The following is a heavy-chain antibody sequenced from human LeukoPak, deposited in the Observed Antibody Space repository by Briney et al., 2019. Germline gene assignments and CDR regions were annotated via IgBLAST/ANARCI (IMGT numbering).Heavy chain of an antibody. CDR3: ARSVYCSSTSCPRNWFDP. CDR1: GYAFTGYY. CDR2: INPNSGGT. V-gene: IGHV1-2*06. Sequence: ASVKVSCKASGYAFTGYYMHWVRQAPGQGLEWMGRINPNSGGTNYAQKFQGRVTMTRDTSISTAYMGLSRLRSDDTAVYYCARSVYCSSTSCPRNWFDPWGQGTLVTVSS. J-gene: IGHJ5*02. D-gene: IGHD2-2*01.